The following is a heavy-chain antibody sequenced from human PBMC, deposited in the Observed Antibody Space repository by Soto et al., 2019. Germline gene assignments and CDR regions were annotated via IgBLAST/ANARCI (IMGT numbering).Heavy chain of an antibody. V-gene: IGHV1-69*01. J-gene: IGHJ6*02. CDR2: IIPIFGTA. D-gene: IGHD3-22*01. Sequence: QVQLVQSGAEVKKPGSSVKVSCKASGGTFSSYAISWVRQAPGQGLEWMGGIIPIFGTANYAQKFQGRVTITADESTSTAYMELSSLRSEDTAVYYCNIRITLIAVAPAGGMDVWGQGTTVTVS. CDR3: NIRITLIAVAPAGGMDV. CDR1: GGTFSSYA.